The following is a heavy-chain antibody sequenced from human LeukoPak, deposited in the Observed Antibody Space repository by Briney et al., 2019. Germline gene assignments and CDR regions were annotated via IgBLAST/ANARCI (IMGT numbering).Heavy chain of an antibody. CDR3: AVVVSAHDAFDI. Sequence: PSETLSLTCAVYGGSFSGYYWSWIRQPPGKGLEWIGEINHSGSTNYNPSLKSRVTISVDTSKNQFSLKLSSVTAADTAVYYCAVVVSAHDAFDIWGQGTMVTVSS. J-gene: IGHJ3*02. CDR1: GGSFSGYY. V-gene: IGHV4-34*01. D-gene: IGHD2-2*01. CDR2: INHSGST.